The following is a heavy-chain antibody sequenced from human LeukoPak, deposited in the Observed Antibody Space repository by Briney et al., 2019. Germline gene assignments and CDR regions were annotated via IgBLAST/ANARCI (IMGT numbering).Heavy chain of an antibody. V-gene: IGHV3-7*01. J-gene: IGHJ5*02. Sequence: GGSLRLSCAASGFTVSSNYMSWVRQAPGKGLEWVANIKQDGSEKYYVDSVKGRFTISRDNAKNSLYLQMNSLRAEDTAVYYCARELRNGGNPWGQGTLVTVSS. D-gene: IGHD1-1*01. CDR1: GFTVSSNY. CDR2: IKQDGSEK. CDR3: ARELRNGGNP.